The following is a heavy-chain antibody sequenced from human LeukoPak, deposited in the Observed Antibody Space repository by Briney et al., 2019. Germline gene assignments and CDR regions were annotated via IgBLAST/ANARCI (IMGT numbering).Heavy chain of an antibody. Sequence: ASVKVSCKASGYTFTIYGISWVRQAPGQGLEWMGWISAYNGNTNYAQKLQGRVTMTTDTSTSTAYMELRSLRSDDTAVYYCARVSSLILWFGELSPFDYWGQGTLVTVSS. D-gene: IGHD3-10*01. CDR1: GYTFTIYG. CDR3: ARVSSLILWFGELSPFDY. J-gene: IGHJ4*02. CDR2: ISAYNGNT. V-gene: IGHV1-18*01.